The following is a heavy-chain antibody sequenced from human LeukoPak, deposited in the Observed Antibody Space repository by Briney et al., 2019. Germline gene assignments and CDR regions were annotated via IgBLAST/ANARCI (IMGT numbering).Heavy chain of an antibody. J-gene: IGHJ4*02. D-gene: IGHD1-26*01. V-gene: IGHV3-74*01. CDR1: GFTFSNYW. CDR3: ASRIVGTPDYFDY. Sequence: GGSLRLSCAASGFTFSNYWMHWVRQAPGKGLVWVSRINSDGSVTNYADSVKGRFTISRDNAKNTLYLQMNSLRAEDTAVYYCASRIVGTPDYFDYWGLGTLVTVSS. CDR2: INSDGSVT.